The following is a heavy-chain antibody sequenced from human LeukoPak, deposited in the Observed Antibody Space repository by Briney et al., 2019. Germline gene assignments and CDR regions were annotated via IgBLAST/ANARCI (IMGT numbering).Heavy chain of an antibody. V-gene: IGHV3-48*03. CDR2: ISSSGSTI. D-gene: IGHD1-26*01. Sequence: PGGSLRLSFAASGFTFSSYEMNWVRQAPGKGLEWVSYISSSGSTIYYADSVKGRFTISRDNAKNSLYLQMNSLRAEDTAVYYCARAEGISGSYYRSYYGYMDVWGKGGTVTVCS. CDR1: GFTFSSYE. J-gene: IGHJ6*03. CDR3: ARAEGISGSYYRSYYGYMDV.